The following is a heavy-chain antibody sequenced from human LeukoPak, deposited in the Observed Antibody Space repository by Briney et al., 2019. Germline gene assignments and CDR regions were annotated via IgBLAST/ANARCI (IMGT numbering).Heavy chain of an antibody. Sequence: ASVKVSCKASGYTFTGYYMHWVRQAPGQGLEWMGWINPNSGGTNYAQKFQGWVTMTRDTSISTAYMELSRLRSDDTAVYYCARAPRDYYDSSGYSYYFDYWGQGTLVPSPQ. J-gene: IGHJ4*02. CDR1: GYTFTGYY. D-gene: IGHD3-22*01. CDR3: ARAPRDYYDSSGYSYYFDY. V-gene: IGHV1-2*04. CDR2: INPNSGGT.